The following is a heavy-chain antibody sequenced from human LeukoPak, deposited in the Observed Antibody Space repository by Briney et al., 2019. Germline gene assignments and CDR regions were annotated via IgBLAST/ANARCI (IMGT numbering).Heavy chain of an antibody. CDR2: INPNSGGT. J-gene: IGHJ3*02. CDR3: AREGADDAFDI. V-gene: IGHV1-2*02. Sequence: ASVKVSCKASGYMFTGYYMHWVRQAPGQGLEWMGWINPNSGGTNYAQKFQGRVTMTRDTSISTAYMELSGLRSEDTAVYYCAREGADDAFDIWGQGTMVTVSS. CDR1: GYMFTGYY.